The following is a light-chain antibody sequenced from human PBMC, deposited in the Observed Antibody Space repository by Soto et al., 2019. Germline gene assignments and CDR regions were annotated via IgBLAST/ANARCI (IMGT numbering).Light chain of an antibody. V-gene: IGKV3D-15*01. J-gene: IGKJ5*01. CDR1: RNILSI. CDR2: GAS. CDR3: QQFGDSVT. Sequence: EIVMTESPATLSVSRGCRATRCGRARRNILSILAWYQKKAGQATRLLIYGASSRATGIPDRFSGSGSGTDFTITISRLEPEDFAVYYCQQFGDSVTFGQGTRLEI.